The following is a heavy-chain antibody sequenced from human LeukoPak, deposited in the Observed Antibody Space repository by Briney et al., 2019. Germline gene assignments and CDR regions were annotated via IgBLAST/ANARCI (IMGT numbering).Heavy chain of an antibody. J-gene: IGHJ6*02. CDR1: GFMFGKYA. V-gene: IGHV3-23*01. CDR3: ARRPAIFMDGVYYYSMDV. D-gene: IGHD2-2*01. CDR2: VSASADST. Sequence: GGSLRLSCAASGFMFGKYAMSWVRQAPGRGLEWVSAVSASADSTYYADSVKGRFTISRDNSKNTLFLQMHSLRAEDTAVYYCARRPAIFMDGVYYYSMDVWGQGTTVTVSS.